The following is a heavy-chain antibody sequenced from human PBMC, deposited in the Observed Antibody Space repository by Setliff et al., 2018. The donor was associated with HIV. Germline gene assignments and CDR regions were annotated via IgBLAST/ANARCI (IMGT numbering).Heavy chain of an antibody. CDR2: ISTSGIT. D-gene: IGHD4-17*01. CDR3: ARLGMTTVGIGDVFDI. J-gene: IGHJ3*02. Sequence: SETLSLTCTVSGDSINSGFYYWSWIRQPAGRGLEWIGRISTSGITNYNPSLKSRVTISVDTSNNQFSLRVRSVTAADTAVYYCARLGMTTVGIGDVFDIWGQGTMVTVSS. V-gene: IGHV4-61*02. CDR1: GDSINSGFYY.